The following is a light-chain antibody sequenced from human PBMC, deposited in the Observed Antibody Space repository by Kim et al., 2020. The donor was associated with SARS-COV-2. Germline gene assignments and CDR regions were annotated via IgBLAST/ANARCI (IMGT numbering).Light chain of an antibody. CDR1: SLRNFY. Sequence: LGQTVRITCQGDSLRNFYASWYQQKPGQAPVVVIYGKNNRLSGIPDRFSGSTSGNTASLTITGAQAEDEAVYYCNSRDSSTNHLVFGGGTQLTVL. V-gene: IGLV3-19*01. CDR3: NSRDSSTNHLV. CDR2: GKN. J-gene: IGLJ2*01.